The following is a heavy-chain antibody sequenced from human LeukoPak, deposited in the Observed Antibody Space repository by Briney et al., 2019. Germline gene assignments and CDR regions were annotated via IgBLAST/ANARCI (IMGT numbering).Heavy chain of an antibody. Sequence: GGSLRLSCAATGFTFSNYWMSWVRQSPGKGLEWVAKIKQDESEIYYVDSVKGRFTISRDNAKNSLYLQMNSLRAEDTAVYYCASGWGPMVVSYWGQGTLVTVSS. CDR2: IKQDESEI. D-gene: IGHD2-8*02. J-gene: IGHJ4*02. V-gene: IGHV3-7*01. CDR1: GFTFSNYW. CDR3: ASGWGPMVVSY.